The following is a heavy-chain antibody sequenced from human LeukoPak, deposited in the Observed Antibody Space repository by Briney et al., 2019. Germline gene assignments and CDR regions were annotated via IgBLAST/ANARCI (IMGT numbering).Heavy chain of an antibody. CDR3: ARVHSSWSFDY. CDR1: GFTFSSYS. D-gene: IGHD6-13*01. Sequence: GGSLRLSCAASGFTFSSYSMNWVRQAPGKGLEWVSSISSSSSYIYYADSVKGRFTISRDNAKNSLYLQVNSLRAEDTAVYYCARVHSSWSFDYWGQGTLVTVSS. J-gene: IGHJ4*02. CDR2: ISSSSSYI. V-gene: IGHV3-21*01.